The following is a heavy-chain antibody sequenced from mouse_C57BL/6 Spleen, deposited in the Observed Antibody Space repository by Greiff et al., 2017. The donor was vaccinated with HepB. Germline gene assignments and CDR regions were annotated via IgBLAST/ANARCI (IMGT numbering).Heavy chain of an antibody. V-gene: IGHV1-15*01. J-gene: IGHJ1*03. D-gene: IGHD1-1*01. CDR1: GYTFTDYE. Sequence: QVHVKQSGAELVRPGASVTLSCKASGYTFTDYEMHWVKQTPVHGLEWIGAIDPETGGTAYNQKFKGKAILTADKSSSTAYMELRSLTSEDSAVYYCTRPVVAQGYFDVWGTGTTVTVSS. CDR2: IDPETGGT. CDR3: TRPVVAQGYFDV.